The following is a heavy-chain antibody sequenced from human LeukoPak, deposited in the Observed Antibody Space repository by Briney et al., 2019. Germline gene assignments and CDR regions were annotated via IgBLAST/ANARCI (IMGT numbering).Heavy chain of an antibody. J-gene: IGHJ4*02. V-gene: IGHV4-38-2*02. CDR3: ARDQGSDYGDYVLDY. D-gene: IGHD4-17*01. CDR1: GYSISSGYY. CDR2: IYHSGST. Sequence: PSETLSLTCTVSGYSISSGYYWGWIRQPPGKGLEWIGSIYHSGSTYYNPSLKSRVTISVDTSKNQFSLKLSSVTAADTAVYYCARDQGSDYGDYVLDYWGQGTLVTVSS.